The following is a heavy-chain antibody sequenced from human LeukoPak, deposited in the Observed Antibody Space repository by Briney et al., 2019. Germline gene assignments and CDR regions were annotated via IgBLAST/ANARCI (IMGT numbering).Heavy chain of an antibody. CDR1: GDSVTTYY. V-gene: IGHV4-59*08. J-gene: IGHJ5*02. CDR2: VSHDGTT. CDR3: ARLDCYDVVGCYNH. Sequence: SETLSLTRSVSGDSVTTYYWSWIRQATGKGLEWIGYVSHDGTTNYTPSLRSRVIMSVDTASNTISLRLTSVTAADTAIYYCARLDCYDVVGCYNHWGRGTQVTVS. D-gene: IGHD3/OR15-3a*01.